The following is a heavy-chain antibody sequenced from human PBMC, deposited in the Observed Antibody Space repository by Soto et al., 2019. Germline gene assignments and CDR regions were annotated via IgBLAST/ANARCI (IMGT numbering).Heavy chain of an antibody. D-gene: IGHD6-19*01. V-gene: IGHV4-39*01. J-gene: IGHJ4*02. CDR2: IYYTGLT. Sequence: SETLSLTCTVSGGSISSNNDYWGWIRQPPGKGLEWIGNIYYTGLTYFNPSLKSRITISVDTSKSQFSLKVNSVTAADTAVYYCVRHAQWLIRAYWGQGSLVTSPQ. CDR3: VRHAQWLIRAY. CDR1: GGSISSNNDY.